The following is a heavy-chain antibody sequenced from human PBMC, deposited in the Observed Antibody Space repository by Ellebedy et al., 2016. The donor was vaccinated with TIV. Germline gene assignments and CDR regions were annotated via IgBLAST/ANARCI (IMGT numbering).Heavy chain of an antibody. D-gene: IGHD2-21*01. CDR2: VNGGGHAA. CDR1: GFTFKSYA. CDR3: ARVVSGHFDY. Sequence: GESLKISCGGSGFTFKSYAMTWVRQAPGKGLEWVSAVNGGGHAAFYADSVQGRFTISRDNSKNTLFLQMNSLRAEDTALYYCARVVSGHFDYWGQGTLVTVSP. V-gene: IGHV3-23*01. J-gene: IGHJ4*02.